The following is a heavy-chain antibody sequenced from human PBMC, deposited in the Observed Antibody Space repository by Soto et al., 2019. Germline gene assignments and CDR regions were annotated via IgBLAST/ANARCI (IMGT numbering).Heavy chain of an antibody. CDR2: ISAYNGNT. CDR1: GYTFTSYG. Sequence: GASVKVSCKASGYTFTSYGISWVRQAPGQGLEWMGWISAYNGNTNYAQKLQGRVTMTTDTSTSTAYMELRSLRSDDTAVYYCARVGYSGLLWGYYYYMVVCGKGTTVTVSS. D-gene: IGHD5-12*01. V-gene: IGHV1-18*01. CDR3: ARVGYSGLLWGYYYYMVV. J-gene: IGHJ6*03.